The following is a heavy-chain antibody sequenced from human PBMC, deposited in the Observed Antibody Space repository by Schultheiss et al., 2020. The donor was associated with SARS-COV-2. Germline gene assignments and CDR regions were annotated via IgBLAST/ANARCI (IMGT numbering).Heavy chain of an antibody. CDR2: IWYDGSNK. V-gene: IGHV3-33*08. J-gene: IGHJ4*02. D-gene: IGHD6-19*01. Sequence: GGSLRLSCAASGFTFSSYSMNWVRQAPGKGLEWVAVIWYDGSNKYYADSVKGRFTISRDNADNSLYLQMNSLRDEDTAVYYCARDRRSSAWADRAYHFDSWGQGTLVTVSS. CDR3: ARDRRSSAWADRAYHFDS. CDR1: GFTFSSYS.